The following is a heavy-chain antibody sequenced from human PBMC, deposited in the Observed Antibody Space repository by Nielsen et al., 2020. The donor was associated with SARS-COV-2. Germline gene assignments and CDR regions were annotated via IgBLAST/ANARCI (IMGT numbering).Heavy chain of an antibody. Sequence: GSLRLSCTVSGGSISSYYWSWIRQPPGKGLEWIGYIYYSGSTNYNPSLKSRVTISVDTSKNQFSLKLSSVTAADTAVYYCARAGGDDSSGYYPDAFDIWGQGTMVTVSS. CDR2: IYYSGST. V-gene: IGHV4-59*01. CDR1: GGSISSYY. J-gene: IGHJ3*02. CDR3: ARAGGDDSSGYYPDAFDI. D-gene: IGHD3-22*01.